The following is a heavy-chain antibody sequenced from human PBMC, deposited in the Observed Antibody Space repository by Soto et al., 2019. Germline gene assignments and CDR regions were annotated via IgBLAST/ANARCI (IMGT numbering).Heavy chain of an antibody. CDR1: GFSLTTSGVG. CDR2: IYWDDDK. V-gene: IGHV2-5*02. J-gene: IGHJ5*02. CDR3: EHSLGEDWFDH. Sequence: QITLKESGPTLVKSTQTLTLTCTFSGFSLTTSGVGVGWIRQPPGKALEWLALIYWDDDKRYSPSLKSRLTITKDTPKNQVVLMITDMDPVDTATYYCEHSLGEDWFDHWGQGTLVTVSS. D-gene: IGHD3-16*01.